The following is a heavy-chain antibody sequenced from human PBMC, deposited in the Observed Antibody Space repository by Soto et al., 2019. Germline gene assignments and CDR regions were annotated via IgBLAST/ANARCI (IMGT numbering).Heavy chain of an antibody. CDR3: ARISHLDLRMDV. CDR1: VFSLSTSGMC. Sequence: SGPTLVNPTQTLTLTCTFSVFSLSTSGMCVSWIRQPPGKALEWLARIDWDDDKFYSTSLKTRLTISKDTSKNQVVLTMTNMDPVDTATYYCARISHLDLRMDVWGQGTTVTVS. J-gene: IGHJ6*02. V-gene: IGHV2-70*17. CDR2: IDWDDDK.